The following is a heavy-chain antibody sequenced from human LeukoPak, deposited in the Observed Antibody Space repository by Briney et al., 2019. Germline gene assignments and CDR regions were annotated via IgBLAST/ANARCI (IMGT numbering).Heavy chain of an antibody. Sequence: GGSLRPSCAASGFTFSNYWMHWVRQAPGKGLVWVSRIKGDGSHTIYADSVKGRFTISRGNAKNTLYLQMKSLRAEDTAVYYCVRDWDHFDFDSWGLGTLVTVSS. J-gene: IGHJ5*01. CDR3: VRDWDHFDFDS. CDR1: GFTFSNYW. CDR2: IKGDGSHT. D-gene: IGHD3-9*01. V-gene: IGHV3-74*01.